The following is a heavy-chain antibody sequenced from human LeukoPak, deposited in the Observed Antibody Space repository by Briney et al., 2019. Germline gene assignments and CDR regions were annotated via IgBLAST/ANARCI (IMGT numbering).Heavy chain of an antibody. CDR1: GGSVSSGPYY. V-gene: IGHV4-61*01. D-gene: IGHD6-25*01. CDR3: ARTVLAAASVFDY. J-gene: IGHJ4*02. CDR2: IDYIGNT. Sequence: SETLSLTCTVSGGSVSSGPYYWSWIRQPPGMGLEWIGYIDYIGNTNYNPSLKSRVTISVGTSKNQFSLKSTSVTAADTAVYYCARTVLAAASVFDYGGQGTLVTVSS.